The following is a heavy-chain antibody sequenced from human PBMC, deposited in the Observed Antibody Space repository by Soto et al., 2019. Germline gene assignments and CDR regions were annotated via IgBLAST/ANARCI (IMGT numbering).Heavy chain of an antibody. CDR2: IYYSGST. V-gene: IGHV4-31*03. D-gene: IGHD2-15*01. Sequence: SETLSLTCTVSGVSISSGGYYWSWIRQHPGKGLEWIGYIYYSGSTYYNPSLKSRVTISVDTSKNQFSLKLSSVTAADTAVYYCARDGGGRLYGMDVWGQGTTVTVSS. CDR3: ARDGGGRLYGMDV. J-gene: IGHJ6*02. CDR1: GVSISSGGYY.